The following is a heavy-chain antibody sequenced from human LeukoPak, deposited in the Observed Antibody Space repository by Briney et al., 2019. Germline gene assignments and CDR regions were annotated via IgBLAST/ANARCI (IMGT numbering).Heavy chain of an antibody. CDR3: AKDLDYDFWTGQDY. V-gene: IGHV3-23*01. Sequence: GGSLRLSCAASGFTFSSYAMSWVRQAPGKGLEWVSAISGSGGSTYYADSVKGRFTISRDNSKNTLYLQMNILRADDTAVYYCAKDLDYDFWTGQDYWGQGTLVTVSS. CDR1: GFTFSSYA. D-gene: IGHD3-3*01. CDR2: ISGSGGST. J-gene: IGHJ4*02.